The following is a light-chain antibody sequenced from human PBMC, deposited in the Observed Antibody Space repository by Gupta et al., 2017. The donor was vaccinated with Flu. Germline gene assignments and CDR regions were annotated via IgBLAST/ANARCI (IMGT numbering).Light chain of an antibody. V-gene: IGLV1-44*01. Sequence: QSVLTQPPSASGTPGHGVTISCSGSSSNIGSNAVSWYQQLPGTAPNLLIYNNNQRPSGVPDRFSGSKSGASASLAISGLQSEDEAHYYCAAWDDSLNGRGVFGGGTKLTVL. CDR2: NNN. J-gene: IGLJ3*02. CDR1: SSNIGSNA. CDR3: AAWDDSLNGRGV.